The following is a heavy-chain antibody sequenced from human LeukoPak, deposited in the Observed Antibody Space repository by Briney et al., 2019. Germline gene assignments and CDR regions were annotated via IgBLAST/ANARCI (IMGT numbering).Heavy chain of an antibody. Sequence: SETLSLTCSVPGGSLNSFSHYWAWIRQPPGKGFEWIGYISYIGSTNYNPSLKSRVTISIDTSKNQFSLKLTSVTAADTAVYYCARDLVTVTKGFDIWGQGTMVSVSS. CDR2: ISYIGST. J-gene: IGHJ3*02. CDR3: ARDLVTVTKGFDI. V-gene: IGHV4-61*01. D-gene: IGHD4-17*01. CDR1: GGSLNSFSHY.